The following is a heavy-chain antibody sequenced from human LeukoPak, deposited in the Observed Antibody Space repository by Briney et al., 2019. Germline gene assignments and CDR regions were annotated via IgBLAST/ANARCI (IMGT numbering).Heavy chain of an antibody. CDR3: ARRITMVRGLFDY. CDR1: GYSISSGYY. V-gene: IGHV4-38-2*01. Sequence: SETLSLTRAVSGYSISSGYYWGWIRQPPGKGLEWIGSIYHSGSTYYNPSLKSRVTISVDTSKNQFSLKLSSVTAADTAVYYCARRITMVRGLFDYWGQGTLVTVSS. D-gene: IGHD3-10*01. CDR2: IYHSGST. J-gene: IGHJ4*02.